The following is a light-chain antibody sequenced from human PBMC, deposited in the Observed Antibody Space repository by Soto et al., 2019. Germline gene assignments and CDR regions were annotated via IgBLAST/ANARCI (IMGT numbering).Light chain of an antibody. Sequence: EIVLTQSPATLSLSPGERATVSCRASQSVSSYLAWYQQKPGQAPRLLIYDASNRATGIPARFSGSGSGTDFTLTINSLEPEDFAVYYCQQRSNWPSITFGQGTGLEI. CDR3: QQRSNWPSIT. CDR1: QSVSSY. V-gene: IGKV3-11*01. CDR2: DAS. J-gene: IGKJ5*01.